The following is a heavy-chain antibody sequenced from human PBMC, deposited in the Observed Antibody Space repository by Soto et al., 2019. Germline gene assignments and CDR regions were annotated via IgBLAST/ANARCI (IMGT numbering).Heavy chain of an antibody. CDR3: AHRAVYSGSYWDGGYLDY. CDR2: IYWDDDK. Sequence: QIALEESGPTRVKPTQTLAVTCTFSGFSLYTSGVGVGWIRQPPGKALEWLAVIYWDDDKRYSPSLKSRLTITKVNSKNKMVLTMANMDPVDTATYYCAHRAVYSGSYWDGGYLDYWGQGTLVTVSS. D-gene: IGHD1-26*01. V-gene: IGHV2-5*02. J-gene: IGHJ4*02. CDR1: GFSLYTSGVG.